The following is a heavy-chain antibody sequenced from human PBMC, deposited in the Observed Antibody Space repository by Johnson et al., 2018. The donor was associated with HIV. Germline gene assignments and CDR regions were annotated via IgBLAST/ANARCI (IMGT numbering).Heavy chain of an antibody. V-gene: IGHV3-7*01. CDR2: IKQDGSEK. CDR3: ATTFCTSCSVGKFGTFDI. Sequence: VQLVESGGGVVQPGRSLRLSCAGSGFTFRSYAMQWVRQAPGKGLEWVANIKQDGSEKYYVDSVKGRFTISRDNAKNSLYLQMNSLRAEDTAVYYCATTFCTSCSVGKFGTFDIWGQGTMVTVSS. D-gene: IGHD2-2*01. CDR1: GFTFRSYA. J-gene: IGHJ3*02.